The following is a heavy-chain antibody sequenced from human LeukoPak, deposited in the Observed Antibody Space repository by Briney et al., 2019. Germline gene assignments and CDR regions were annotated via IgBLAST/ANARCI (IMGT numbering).Heavy chain of an antibody. CDR1: GGSFSGYY. Sequence: SETLSLTCAVYGGSFSGYYWGWIRQPPGKGLEWIGEINHSGSTNYNPSLKSRVTISVDTSKNQFSLKLSSVTAADTAVYYCARSVEGYCRGGSCYYYSYYMDVWGKGTTVTVSS. J-gene: IGHJ6*03. CDR3: ARSVEGYCRGGSCYYYSYYMDV. CDR2: INHSGST. D-gene: IGHD2-15*01. V-gene: IGHV4-34*01.